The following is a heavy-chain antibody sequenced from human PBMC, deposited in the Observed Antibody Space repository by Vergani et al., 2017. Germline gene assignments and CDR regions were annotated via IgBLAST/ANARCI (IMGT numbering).Heavy chain of an antibody. Sequence: QVQLQESGPGLVKLSETLSLTCAVSGYSISSGYYWGWIRQPPGKGLEWIGSIYHSGSTYYNPSLKSRVTISVDTSKNQFSLKLSSVTAADTAVYYCARDHSSSDRGWFDPWGQGTLVTVSS. V-gene: IGHV4-38-2*02. D-gene: IGHD6-6*01. CDR1: GYSISSGYY. CDR2: IYHSGST. CDR3: ARDHSSSDRGWFDP. J-gene: IGHJ5*02.